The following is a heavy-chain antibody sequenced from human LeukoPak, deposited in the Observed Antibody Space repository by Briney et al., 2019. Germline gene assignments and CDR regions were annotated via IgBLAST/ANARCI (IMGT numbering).Heavy chain of an antibody. CDR1: GGSISSYY. J-gene: IGHJ6*03. CDR2: VYTSGST. V-gene: IGHV4-4*07. CDR3: ARALQGRDCRSTSPRICYYYYYMDD. D-gene: IGHD2-2*01. Sequence: SETLSLTCTVSGGSISSYYWSWIRQPAGKGLEWIGRVYTSGSTNYNPALKSRVTMSVDTSKNQFSLNLSSVTAADTAVYYCARALQGRDCRSTSPRICYYYYYMDDWGKGTTVTVSS.